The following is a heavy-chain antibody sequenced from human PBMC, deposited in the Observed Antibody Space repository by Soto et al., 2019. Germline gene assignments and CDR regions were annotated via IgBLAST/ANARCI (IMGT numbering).Heavy chain of an antibody. CDR2: ISSNSAYI. V-gene: IGHV3-21*01. CDR1: GFTFRSFT. D-gene: IGHD2-21*01. J-gene: IGHJ4*02. Sequence: XGSLRLSCAASGFTFRSFTMNWVRQAPGKGLEWVSTISSNSAYIYYTDALRGRFTISRDNAKNSLHLQMNSLRAEDTAVYYCARDGEGFWGQGTLVTVSS. CDR3: ARDGEGF.